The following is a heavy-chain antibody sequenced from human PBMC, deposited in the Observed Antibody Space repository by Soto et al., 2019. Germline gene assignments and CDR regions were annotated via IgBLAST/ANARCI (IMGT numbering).Heavy chain of an antibody. J-gene: IGHJ3*02. Sequence: GASVKVSCKVSGYTLTELSMHWVRQAPGKGLEWMGGFDPEDGETIYAQKFQGRVTMTEDTSTDTAYMELSSLRSEDTAVYYCATGDYCSGGSCFDAFDIWDQGTMVTVSS. CDR3: ATGDYCSGGSCFDAFDI. CDR1: GYTLTELS. D-gene: IGHD2-15*01. CDR2: FDPEDGET. V-gene: IGHV1-24*01.